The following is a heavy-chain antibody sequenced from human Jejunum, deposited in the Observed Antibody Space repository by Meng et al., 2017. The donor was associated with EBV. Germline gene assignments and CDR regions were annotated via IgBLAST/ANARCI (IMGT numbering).Heavy chain of an antibody. V-gene: IGHV3-74*03. Sequence: EVQLVGSGGALVRPGGSLRLSCAAPESTLSSYWMHWGRQAPGKGLLWVSRINEDGTTTTYADSVKGRFTISRDNAKNTLYLQMNSLRAEDTAVYYCSRDLAGSDDYWGQGTLVTVSS. CDR2: INEDGTTT. D-gene: IGHD1-14*01. CDR3: SRDLAGSDDY. CDR1: ESTLSSYW. J-gene: IGHJ4*02.